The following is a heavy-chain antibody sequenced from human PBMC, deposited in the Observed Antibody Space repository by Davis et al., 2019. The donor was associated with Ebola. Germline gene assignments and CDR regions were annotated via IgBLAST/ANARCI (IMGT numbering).Heavy chain of an antibody. D-gene: IGHD1-20*01. CDR2: IKQDGSEK. CDR3: ARDNWKQLTRVDY. CDR1: GFTFSSYW. V-gene: IGHV3-7*01. Sequence: GESLKISCAASGFTFSSYWMSWVRQAPGKGLEWVANIKQDGSEKYYVDSVKGRFTISRDNSKNTLYLQMNSLRAEDTAVYYCARDNWKQLTRVDYWGQGTLVTVSS. J-gene: IGHJ4*02.